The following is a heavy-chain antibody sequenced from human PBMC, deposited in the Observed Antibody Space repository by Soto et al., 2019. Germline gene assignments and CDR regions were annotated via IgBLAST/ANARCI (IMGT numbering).Heavy chain of an antibody. V-gene: IGHV4-4*07. J-gene: IGHJ6*02. CDR3: AREGGYFDSSGSGVYHYHGVDV. CDR1: VGSISTYF. D-gene: IGHD3-22*01. CDR2: IYTTGST. Sequence: SETMSLTCTVSVGSISTYFGSWIRQPAGGGLEWIGRIYTTGSTNYNPSLKSRVTMSLDTSRNQFSLKLSSVTAADTAVYYCAREGGYFDSSGSGVYHYHGVDVWGQGTTVTSP.